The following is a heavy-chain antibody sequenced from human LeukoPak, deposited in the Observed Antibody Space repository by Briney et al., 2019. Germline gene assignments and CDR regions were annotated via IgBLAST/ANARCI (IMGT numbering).Heavy chain of an antibody. V-gene: IGHV3-21*01. D-gene: IGHD2-15*01. CDR3: ARGSEYCSGGTCYLNWFDP. CDR2: ISSSSRYI. J-gene: IGHJ5*02. CDR1: GFTFSSYT. Sequence: GGSLRLSCAASGFTFSSYTMNWVRQAPGKGLEWVSSISSSSRYIYYADSVRGQFTISRDNAKNSLYLQMNSLRAEDTAVYYCARGSEYCSGGTCYLNWFDPWGQGTLATVSS.